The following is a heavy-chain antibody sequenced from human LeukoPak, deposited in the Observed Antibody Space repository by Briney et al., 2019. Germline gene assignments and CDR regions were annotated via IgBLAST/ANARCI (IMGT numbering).Heavy chain of an antibody. V-gene: IGHV4-39*02. CDR2: IYIDGIT. CDR3: ARLFTRAWEYRYGMDV. D-gene: IGHD1-26*01. CDR1: GGSIRTDGSY. Sequence: SETLSLTCTVSGGSIRTDGSYWAWIRQPPGKGLEWIGSIYIDGITHYNSSLQSRVTLSIDTSKNHFSLRLTSVTAADTAVFYCARLFTRAWEYRYGMDVWGQGTAVTVS. J-gene: IGHJ6*02.